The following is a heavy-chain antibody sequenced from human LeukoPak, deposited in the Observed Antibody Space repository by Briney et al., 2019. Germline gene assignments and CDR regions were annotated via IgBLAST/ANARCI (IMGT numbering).Heavy chain of an antibody. CDR2: VYSDRGDT. CDR3: ARGPLYCSNTDCRSNWFGP. Sequence: ASVKVSCKTFGGTFFGYYMHWVRQVPGQGVEWMGWVYSDRGDTIYAQKLQGRVTVTRDTSISTVSMELRGLLSDDTAVYYCARGPLYCSNTDCRSNWFGPWGQGTPVIVSP. V-gene: IGHV1-2*02. D-gene: IGHD2-2*01. CDR1: GGTFFGYY. J-gene: IGHJ5*02.